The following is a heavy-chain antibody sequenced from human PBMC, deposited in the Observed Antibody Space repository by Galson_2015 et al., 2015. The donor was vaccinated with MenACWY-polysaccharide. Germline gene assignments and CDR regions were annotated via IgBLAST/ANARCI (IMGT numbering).Heavy chain of an antibody. J-gene: IGHJ5*02. CDR2: ISYDETNK. Sequence: SLRLSCAASGFTFSSYAMHWVRQAPGKGLDWVTVISYDETNKYYADSVKGRFTISRDNSKKSLYLRMDSLRAEDTAVYYCARSYCDRTTCYGLDLWGQGTLVTVSS. CDR3: ARSYCDRTTCYGLDL. D-gene: IGHD2-2*01. V-gene: IGHV3-30-3*01. CDR1: GFTFSSYA.